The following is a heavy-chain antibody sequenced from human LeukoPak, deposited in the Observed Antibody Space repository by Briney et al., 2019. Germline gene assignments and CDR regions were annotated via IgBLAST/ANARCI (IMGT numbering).Heavy chain of an antibody. CDR3: ASHRNSRYSYFDY. V-gene: IGHV3-23*01. CDR1: GFTFSSYA. Sequence: GGSLRLSCAASGFTFSSYAMSWVRQAPGKGLEWVSAISGSGGGSTYYADSVKGRFTIYRDNSKNILYLQMNSLRTEDTAVYYCASHRNSRYSYFDYWGQGTLVTVSS. D-gene: IGHD4-23*01. CDR2: ISGSGGGST. J-gene: IGHJ4*02.